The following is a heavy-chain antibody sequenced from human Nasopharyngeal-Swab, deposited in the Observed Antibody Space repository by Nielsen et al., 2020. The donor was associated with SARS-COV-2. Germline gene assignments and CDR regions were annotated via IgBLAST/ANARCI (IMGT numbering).Heavy chain of an antibody. V-gene: IGHV1-18*04. CDR1: GYTFTSYG. J-gene: IGHJ2*01. D-gene: IGHD6-19*01. CDR2: ISAYNGNT. CDR3: ARDTGSGWSDWYFDL. Sequence: ASVKVSCKASGYTFTSYGISWVRQAPGQGLEWMGWISAYNGNTNYAQKPQGRVTMTTDTSTSTAYMELRSLRSDDTAVYYCARDTGSGWSDWYFDLWGRGTLVTVSS.